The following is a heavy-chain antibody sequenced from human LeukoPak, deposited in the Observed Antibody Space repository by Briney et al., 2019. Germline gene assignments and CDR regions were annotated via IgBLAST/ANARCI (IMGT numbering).Heavy chain of an antibody. CDR3: ARVGSGSFDY. J-gene: IGHJ4*02. Sequence: SEALSLICTVSGGSISSYYWSWIRQTPGKGLEWIGYIYYNGGTNYNPSLKSRVTISIDTSKNQFSLKLSSVTAADTAVYYCARVGSGSFDYWGQGTLVTVSS. CDR1: GGSISSYY. V-gene: IGHV4-59*01. D-gene: IGHD3-10*01. CDR2: IYYNGGT.